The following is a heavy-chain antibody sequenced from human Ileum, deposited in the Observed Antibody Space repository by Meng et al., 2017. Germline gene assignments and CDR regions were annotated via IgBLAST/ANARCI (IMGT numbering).Heavy chain of an antibody. D-gene: IGHD4-17*01. CDR1: GFTFSDSA. J-gene: IGHJ5*02. CDR2: IRSKANSYTT. Sequence: EVQLVESGAGLVQPAGSLKLSCAASGFTFSDSAMYWVRQTSGKGLEWVGRIRSKANSYTTGYIASVKGRFTISRDNSKNTAYLQMNSLKIEDTAVYYCARPSYGDYGVSWGQGTLVTVSS. CDR3: ARPSYGDYGVS. V-gene: IGHV3-73*01.